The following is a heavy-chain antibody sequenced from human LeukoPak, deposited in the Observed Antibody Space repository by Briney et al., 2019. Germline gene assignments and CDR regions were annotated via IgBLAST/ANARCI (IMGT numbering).Heavy chain of an antibody. D-gene: IGHD6-13*01. CDR1: GGSISSYY. V-gene: IGHV4-59*01. J-gene: IGHJ2*01. CDR3: ARDGSSFSRSYYWYFDL. CDR2: IYYGGST. Sequence: SETLSLTCTVSGGSISSYYWSWIRQPPGKGLEWIGYIYYGGSTNYNPSLKSRVTISVDTSKNQFSLKLSSVTAADTAVYYCARDGSSFSRSYYWYFDLWGRGTLVTVYS.